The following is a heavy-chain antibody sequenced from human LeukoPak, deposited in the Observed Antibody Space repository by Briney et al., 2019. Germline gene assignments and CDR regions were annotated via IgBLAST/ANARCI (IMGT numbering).Heavy chain of an antibody. CDR3: ASNWEQLVAFDY. CDR2: ISSSSSTI. V-gene: IGHV3-48*01. J-gene: IGHJ4*02. D-gene: IGHD6-13*01. Sequence: GGSLRLSCAASGFTFSSCSMNWVRQAPGKGLEWVSYISSSSSTIYYADSVKGRFTISRDNAKNSLYLQMNSLRAEDTAVYYCASNWEQLVAFDYWGQGTLVTVS. CDR1: GFTFSSCS.